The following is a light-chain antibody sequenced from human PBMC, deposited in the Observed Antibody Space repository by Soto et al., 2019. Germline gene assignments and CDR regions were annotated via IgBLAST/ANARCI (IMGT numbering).Light chain of an antibody. V-gene: IGLV2-14*01. Sequence: QAVVTQPASVSGSPGQSVTISCTGTSSDVGAYKYVSWYQQHPGKAPKLMIYEVSNRPSGVSNRFSGSKSGNTASLTISGLQAEDEADYYCSSYTTISTLVVVFGGGTKLTVL. CDR3: SSYTTISTLVVV. CDR1: SSDVGAYKY. J-gene: IGLJ2*01. CDR2: EVS.